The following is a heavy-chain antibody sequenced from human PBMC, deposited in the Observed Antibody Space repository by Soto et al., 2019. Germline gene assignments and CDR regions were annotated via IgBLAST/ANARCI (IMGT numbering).Heavy chain of an antibody. D-gene: IGHD2-2*01. Sequence: PSETQSLTCSVSGGTINSGGYYWTWIRQHPGRGLECIGYIYYSGNTYYNPSLKSRLTISLDTSENQFSMKLNSVTVADTAVYYCARFPSRAHYFAMAVWGQGTAVTAP. CDR3: ARFPSRAHYFAMAV. CDR2: IYYSGNT. V-gene: IGHV4-31*03. J-gene: IGHJ6*02. CDR1: GGTINSGGYY.